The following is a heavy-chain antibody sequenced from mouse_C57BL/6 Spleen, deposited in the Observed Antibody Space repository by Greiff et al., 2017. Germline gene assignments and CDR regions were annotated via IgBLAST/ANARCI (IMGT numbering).Heavy chain of an antibody. D-gene: IGHD1-1*01. CDR1: GYSITSGYD. CDR2: ISYSGST. Sequence: EVNLVESGPGMVKPSQSLSLTCTVTGYSITSGYDWHWIRHFPGNKLEWMGYISYSGSTNYNPSLKSRISITHDTSKNHFFLKLNSVTTEDTATYYCARAIYYYGSGAMDYWGQGTSVTVSS. J-gene: IGHJ4*01. V-gene: IGHV3-1*01. CDR3: ARAIYYYGSGAMDY.